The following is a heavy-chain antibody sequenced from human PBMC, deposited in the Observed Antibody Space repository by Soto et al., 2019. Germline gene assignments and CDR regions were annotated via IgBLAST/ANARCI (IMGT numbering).Heavy chain of an antibody. J-gene: IGHJ6*02. CDR2: ISYDGSNK. V-gene: IGHV3-30*18. CDR3: AKENSGAYDYVWGSYRYYYYGMDV. CDR1: GFTFSSYG. Sequence: GGSLRLSCAASGFTFSSYGMHWVRQAPDKGLEWVAVISYDGSNKYYADSVKGRFTISRDNSKNTLYLQMNSLRAEDTAVYYCAKENSGAYDYVWGSYRYYYYGMDVWGQGTTVTVSS. D-gene: IGHD3-16*02.